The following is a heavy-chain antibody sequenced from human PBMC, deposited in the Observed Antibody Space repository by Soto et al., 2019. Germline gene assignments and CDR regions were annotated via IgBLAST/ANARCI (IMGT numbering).Heavy chain of an antibody. V-gene: IGHV3-48*03. CDR3: ARDPHCSGGSCYYPESFQH. D-gene: IGHD2-15*01. CDR2: ISSSGSTI. J-gene: IGHJ1*01. CDR1: GITFSSCE. Sequence: EVQLVESGGGLVQPGGSLRLSCAASGITFSSCEMNWVRQAPGKGLEWVSYISSSGSTIYYADSVKGRFTISRDNAKNSLYLQMNSLRAEDTAVYYCARDPHCSGGSCYYPESFQHWGQGTLVTVSS.